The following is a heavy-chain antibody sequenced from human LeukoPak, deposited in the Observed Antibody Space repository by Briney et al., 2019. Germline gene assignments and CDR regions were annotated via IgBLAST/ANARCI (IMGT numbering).Heavy chain of an antibody. CDR3: ARDVSSTPHWEFDY. D-gene: IGHD1-26*01. J-gene: IGHJ4*02. Sequence: GASVKXXCKTSXYTFADYFIHWVRQAPGQGLEYMGRINANSGATEYQQKFQGRVRMTRDRSISTAYVEVNWLISDDTAIYYCARDVSSTPHWEFDYWGQGTTVTVSS. CDR2: INANSGAT. CDR1: XYTFADYF. V-gene: IGHV1-2*06.